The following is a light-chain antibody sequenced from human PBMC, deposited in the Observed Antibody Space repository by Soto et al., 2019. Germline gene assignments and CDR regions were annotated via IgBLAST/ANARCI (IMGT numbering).Light chain of an antibody. V-gene: IGKV3-11*01. CDR2: DAS. Sequence: EIVLTQSQATLSLSPGERATLSCRASPSVSSYLAWYQQKPGQAPRLLIYDASNRATGIPARFSGSGSGTDFTLTISSLEPEDFAVYYCQQRSNWPLTFGGGTKVEIK. J-gene: IGKJ4*01. CDR3: QQRSNWPLT. CDR1: PSVSSY.